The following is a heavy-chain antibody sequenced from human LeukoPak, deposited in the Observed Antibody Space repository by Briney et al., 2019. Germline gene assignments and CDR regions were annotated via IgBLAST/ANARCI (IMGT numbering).Heavy chain of an antibody. V-gene: IGHV1-69*06. J-gene: IGHJ5*02. CDR1: GGTFSSYA. CDR2: IIPIFGTA. Sequence: GASVKVSCKASGGTFSSYAISWVRQAPGQGLEWMGGIIPIFGTANYAQKFQGRVTITADKSTSTAYMELSSLRSEDTAAYYCASQPAAVNNWFDPWGQGTLVTVSS. D-gene: IGHD2-2*01. CDR3: ASQPAAVNNWFDP.